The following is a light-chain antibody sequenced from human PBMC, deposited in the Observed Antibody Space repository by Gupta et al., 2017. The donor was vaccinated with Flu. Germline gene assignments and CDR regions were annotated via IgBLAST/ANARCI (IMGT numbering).Light chain of an antibody. CDR3: QQYYSYPLT. Sequence: PSSLSSSTGDRVTIACRASQGISSYLAWYQQKPGKAPKLLIYAASTLQSGVPSRFSGSGSGTDFTLTISCLQSEDFATYYCQQYYSYPLTFGGGTKVEIK. CDR2: AAS. J-gene: IGKJ4*01. V-gene: IGKV1-8*01. CDR1: QGISSY.